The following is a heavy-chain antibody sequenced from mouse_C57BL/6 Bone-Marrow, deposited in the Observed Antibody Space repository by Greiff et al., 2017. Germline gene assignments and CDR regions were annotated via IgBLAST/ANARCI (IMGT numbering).Heavy chain of an antibody. J-gene: IGHJ3*01. CDR2: INPGSGGT. CDR1: GYAFTNYL. Sequence: QVQLQQSGAELVRPGTSVKVSCKASGYAFTNYLIEWVKQRPGQGLEWIGVINPGSGGTNYNEKFKGKATLTADKSSSTAYMQLSSLTSEDSAVYFCAREDDYAWFAYGGQGTLVTVSA. D-gene: IGHD2-4*01. V-gene: IGHV1-54*01. CDR3: AREDDYAWFAY.